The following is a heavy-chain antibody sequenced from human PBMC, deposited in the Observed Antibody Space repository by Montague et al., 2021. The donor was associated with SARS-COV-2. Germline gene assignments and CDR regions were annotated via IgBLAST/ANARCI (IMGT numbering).Heavy chain of an antibody. Sequence: SETLSLTCTVSGGSISSSSYYWGWIRQPPGKGLEWIGSIYYSGSTYHNPSLKSRVTISADTSKNQFSLKLSSVTAADTAVYYCARVGRQQLVRLYVMDVWGQGTTVTVSS. CDR2: IYYSGST. D-gene: IGHD6-13*01. J-gene: IGHJ6*02. CDR1: GGSISSSSYY. CDR3: ARVGRQQLVRLYVMDV. V-gene: IGHV4-39*07.